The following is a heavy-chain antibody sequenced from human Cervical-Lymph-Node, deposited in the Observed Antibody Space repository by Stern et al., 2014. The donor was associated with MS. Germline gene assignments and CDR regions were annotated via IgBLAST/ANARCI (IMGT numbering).Heavy chain of an antibody. D-gene: IGHD7-27*01. J-gene: IGHJ6*02. V-gene: IGHV1-2*02. CDR3: ARGPNEHWGGHYHSNGLDV. CDR1: GYAFNSYY. CDR2: INRHSGGT. Sequence: QLVQSGAEVKQPGASVTVSCTASGYAFNSYYLHWVRQAPGKGLEWMGGINRHSGGTAYAPRFHGRVSMTRDTSIITAYMELTGLTSDDTAVYYCARGPNEHWGGHYHSNGLDVWGRGTTVTVSS.